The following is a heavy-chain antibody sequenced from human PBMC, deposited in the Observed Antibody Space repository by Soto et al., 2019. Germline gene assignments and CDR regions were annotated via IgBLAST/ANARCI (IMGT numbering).Heavy chain of an antibody. CDR2: IDWDDDK. CDR3: ARIRYFDWSPPPTGFDP. Sequence: SGPTLVNPTQTLTLTCTFSGFSLGTSGMCVSWIRQPPGKALEWLALIDWDDDKYYSTSLKTRLTISKDTSKNQVVLTMTNMDPVDTATYYCARIRYFDWSPPPTGFDPWGQGTLVTVSS. D-gene: IGHD3-9*01. V-gene: IGHV2-70*01. J-gene: IGHJ5*02. CDR1: GFSLGTSGMC.